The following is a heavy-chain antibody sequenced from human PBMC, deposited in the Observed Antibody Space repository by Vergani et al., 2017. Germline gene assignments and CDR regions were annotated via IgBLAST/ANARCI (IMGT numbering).Heavy chain of an antibody. J-gene: IGHJ5*02. CDR1: GGSFSGYY. Sequence: QVQLQPWGAGLLKPSETLSLTCAVYGGSFSGYYWSWVRQPPGKGLGWSGEINNSGRTNYNPSLKSRTTRSVDTSKNKFSLKLSSVTAADTAVFYCARASRVLRFLDRARGHWFDPWGQRTLITVSS. V-gene: IGHV4-34*01. CDR3: ARASRVLRFLDRARGHWFDP. CDR2: INNSGRT. D-gene: IGHD3-3*01.